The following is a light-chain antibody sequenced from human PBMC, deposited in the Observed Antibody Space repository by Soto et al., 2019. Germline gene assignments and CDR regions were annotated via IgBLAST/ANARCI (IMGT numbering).Light chain of an antibody. CDR2: DTN. CDR3: LLLYPCSRRV. Sequence: QAVVTHEPSLTVSPGGTITLPCGSSTGPVTSGRYPYWFHQRPGQVPRTLIYDTNNRYSCTPARFSGFLLGGKAALTLSGAQPEDEAVYYCLLLYPCSRRVFGAGNQLTVL. V-gene: IGLV7-46*01. CDR1: TGPVTSGRY. J-gene: IGLJ1*01.